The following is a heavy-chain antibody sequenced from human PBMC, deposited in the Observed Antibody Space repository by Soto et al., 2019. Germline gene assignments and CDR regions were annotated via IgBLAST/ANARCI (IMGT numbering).Heavy chain of an antibody. CDR3: ARGGRLRFADY. Sequence: QVQLVESGGGVVQPGRSLRLSCAASGFTFSSYAMHWVRQAPGKGLEWVAVISYDGSNKYYADSVKGRFTISRDNSKNTLYLQRNSLRAEDTAVYYCARGGRLRFADYWGQGTLVTVSS. CDR1: GFTFSSYA. J-gene: IGHJ4*02. V-gene: IGHV3-30-3*01. D-gene: IGHD5-12*01. CDR2: ISYDGSNK.